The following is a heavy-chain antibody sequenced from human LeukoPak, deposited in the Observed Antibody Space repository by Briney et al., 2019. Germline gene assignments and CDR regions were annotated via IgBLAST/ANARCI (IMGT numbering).Heavy chain of an antibody. V-gene: IGHV3-23*01. Sequence: PGGSLRLSCAASGFTFSSYAMSWVRQAPGKGLEWVSAISGSGGSTYYADSVKGRFTISRDNSKSTLYLQMNSLRAEDTAVYYCAKDWASTSKYYFDYWGQGTLVTVSS. CDR3: AKDWASTSKYYFDY. J-gene: IGHJ4*02. CDR1: GFTFSSYA. D-gene: IGHD3-16*01. CDR2: ISGSGGST.